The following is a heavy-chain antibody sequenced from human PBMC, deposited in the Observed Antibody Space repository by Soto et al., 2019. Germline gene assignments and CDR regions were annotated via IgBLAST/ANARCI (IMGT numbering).Heavy chain of an antibody. CDR1: GGSFSGYY. Sequence: QVQLQQWGAGLLKPSETLSLTCAVYGGSFSGYYWTWIRQPPGTGLEWIGEINHSGSTNYNPSLKSRVTISVDTSTNQFSPKLTSVTAAVTAVYYCARDKITGLFDYWGQGTLVTVSS. D-gene: IGHD2-8*02. J-gene: IGHJ4*02. CDR3: ARDKITGLFDY. CDR2: INHSGST. V-gene: IGHV4-34*01.